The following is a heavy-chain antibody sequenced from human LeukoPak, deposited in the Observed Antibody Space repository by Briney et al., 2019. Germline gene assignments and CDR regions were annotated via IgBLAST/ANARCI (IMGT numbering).Heavy chain of an antibody. J-gene: IGHJ4*02. CDR1: GFTFSSYS. CDR3: ARDSITMVRGVRKYYFDY. D-gene: IGHD3-10*01. Sequence: GGSLRPSCAASGFTFSSYSMNWVRQAPGKGLEWVSYISSSSSTIYYADSVKGRFTISRDNAKNSLYLQMNSLRAEDTAVYYCARDSITMVRGVRKYYFDYWGQGTLVTVSS. CDR2: ISSSSSTI. V-gene: IGHV3-48*01.